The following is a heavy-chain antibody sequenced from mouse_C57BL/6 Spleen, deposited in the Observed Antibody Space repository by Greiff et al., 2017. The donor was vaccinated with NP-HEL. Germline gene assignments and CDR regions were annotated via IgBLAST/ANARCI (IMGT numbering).Heavy chain of an antibody. CDR1: GYTFTSYW. J-gene: IGHJ4*01. D-gene: IGHD1-1*01. V-gene: IGHV1-5*01. Sequence: VQLQQSGTVLARPGASVKMSCKTSGYTFTSYWMHWVKQRPGQGLEWIGAIYPGNSDTSYNQKFKGKAKLTAVTSASTAYMELSSLTNEDSAVYYCTRGGSSPFYYAMDYWGQGTSVTVSS. CDR2: IYPGNSDT. CDR3: TRGGSSPFYYAMDY.